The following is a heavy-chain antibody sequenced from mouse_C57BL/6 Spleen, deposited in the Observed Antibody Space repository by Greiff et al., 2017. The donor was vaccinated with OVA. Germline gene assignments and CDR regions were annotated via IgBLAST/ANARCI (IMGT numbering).Heavy chain of an antibody. CDR2: IDPETGGT. D-gene: IGHD1-1*01. Sequence: VQLQESGAELVRPGASVTLSCKASGYTFTDYEMHWVKQTPVHGLEWIGAIDPETGGTAYNQKFKGKAILTADKSSSTAYMELRSLTSEDSAVYYCTESPITTVVAPGDFDVWGTGTTVTVSS. CDR3: TESPITTVVAPGDFDV. V-gene: IGHV1-15*01. CDR1: GYTFTDYE. J-gene: IGHJ1*03.